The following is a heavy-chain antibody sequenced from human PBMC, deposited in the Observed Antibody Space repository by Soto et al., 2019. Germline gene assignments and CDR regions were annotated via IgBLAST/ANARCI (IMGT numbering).Heavy chain of an antibody. CDR2: IWYHGSNK. V-gene: IGHV3-33*01. J-gene: IGHJ4*02. D-gene: IGHD6-19*01. Sequence: QVQLVESGGGVVQPGRSLRLSCAASGFTFSSYGMHWVRQAPGKGLEWVAVIWYHGSNKYYADSVKGRFTISGDNSKNTLYLQMNSLRAEDTAVYYCARDRDPGQWLTTNYFDYWGQGTLVTVSS. CDR1: GFTFSSYG. CDR3: ARDRDPGQWLTTNYFDY.